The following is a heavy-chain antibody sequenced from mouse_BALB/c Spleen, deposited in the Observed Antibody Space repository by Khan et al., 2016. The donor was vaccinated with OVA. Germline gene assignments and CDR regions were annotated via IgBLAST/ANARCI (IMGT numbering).Heavy chain of an antibody. D-gene: IGHD2-1*01. Sequence: QIQLVQSGPELKKPGETVKISCKASGYTLTNYGMNWVKQAPGKGLKWMGWINTYTGEATYADDFKGRFAFSLETSASTAYLQINNLKNEDTATYFCSRSNGNYWFAYWGQRTLVTVSA. CDR1: GYTLTNYG. V-gene: IGHV9-3-1*01. CDR2: INTYTGEA. J-gene: IGHJ3*01. CDR3: SRSNGNYWFAY.